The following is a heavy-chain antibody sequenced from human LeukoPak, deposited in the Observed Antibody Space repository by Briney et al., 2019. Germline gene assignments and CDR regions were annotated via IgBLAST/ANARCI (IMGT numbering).Heavy chain of an antibody. Sequence: GASVKVSCKASGYTFTGYYMHWVRQAPGQGLEWMGWINPNSGGTNYAQKFQGRVTMTRDTSISTAYMELSRLRSDDTAVYYCARGYGDYGPKHQTYMDVWGKGTTVTVSS. CDR3: ARGYGDYGPKHQTYMDV. J-gene: IGHJ6*03. CDR2: INPNSGGT. CDR1: GYTFTGYY. D-gene: IGHD4-17*01. V-gene: IGHV1-2*02.